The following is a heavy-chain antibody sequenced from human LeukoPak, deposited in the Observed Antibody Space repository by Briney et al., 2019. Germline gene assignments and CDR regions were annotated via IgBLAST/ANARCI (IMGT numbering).Heavy chain of an antibody. CDR3: AISHEWLPLDY. J-gene: IGHJ4*02. CDR1: GASFSGYY. Sequence: SETLSLTCAFYGASFSGYYWRLVRQPPGKGLEWIGEINHSGITTYNPSLKSRVTISVDTSKKEFSLKLNSVTAADTAVYYCAISHEWLPLDYWGQGTLVTVSS. CDR2: INHSGIT. V-gene: IGHV4-34*01. D-gene: IGHD5-24*01.